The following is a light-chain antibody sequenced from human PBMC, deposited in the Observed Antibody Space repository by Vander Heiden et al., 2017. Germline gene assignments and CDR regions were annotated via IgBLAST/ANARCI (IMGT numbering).Light chain of an antibody. CDR1: SSDVGGYNY. V-gene: IGLV2-11*01. CDR3: CSYAGSYTFWV. Sequence: QSALTPPRSGSGSPGQSVTLSCTGPSSDVGGYNYVSWYQQHPGKAPKLMIYDVSKRPSGVPDCFSGSKSGNTASLTIAGLQAEDEADYYCCSYAGSYTFWVFGGGTKLTVL. J-gene: IGLJ3*02. CDR2: DVS.